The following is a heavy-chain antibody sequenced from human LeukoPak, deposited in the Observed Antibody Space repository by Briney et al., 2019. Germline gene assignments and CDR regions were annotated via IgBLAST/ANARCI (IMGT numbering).Heavy chain of an antibody. J-gene: IGHJ4*02. CDR2: ISGSGGSA. D-gene: IGHD1-26*01. CDR1: GFTFSSYA. Sequence: GGSLRLSSAASGFTFSSYAMSWVRQAPGKGLEWVSAISGSGGSAYYADSVKGRFTISRDNSKNTLYLQMNSLRAEDTAVYYCAKGGKWDVTPFDYWGQGTLVTVSS. V-gene: IGHV3-23*01. CDR3: AKGGKWDVTPFDY.